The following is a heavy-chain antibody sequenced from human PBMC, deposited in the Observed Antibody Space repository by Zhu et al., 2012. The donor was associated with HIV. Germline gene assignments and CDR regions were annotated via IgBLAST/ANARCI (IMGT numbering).Heavy chain of an antibody. Sequence: QVQLQESGPGLVKPSETLSLTCAVSGYSISSGYFWGWIRQPPGKGLEWIGTIYHSGSTYYNPSLKSRVTISVDTSKNQFSLKLISVTAADTAVYYCASGIAVPRXIAMDVWGQRDHGHRLL. CDR1: GYSISSGYF. J-gene: IGHJ6*04. CDR2: IYHSGST. V-gene: IGHV4-38-2*01. CDR3: ASGIAVPRXIAMDV. D-gene: IGHD6-19*01.